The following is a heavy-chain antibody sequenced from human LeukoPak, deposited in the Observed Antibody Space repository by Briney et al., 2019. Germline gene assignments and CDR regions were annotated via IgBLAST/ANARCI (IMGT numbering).Heavy chain of an antibody. V-gene: IGHV4-59*11. CDR1: GGSISSHY. CDR2: IYYSGST. J-gene: IGHJ4*02. CDR3: ARDGSEYYYDSTGYPGGFDY. Sequence: SETLSLTCTVSGGSISSHYWSWIRQPPGKGLEWIGYIYYSGSTNYNPSLKSRVTISVDTSKNQFSLKRSSVTAADTAVYYCARDGSEYYYDSTGYPGGFDYWGQGTLVTVSS. D-gene: IGHD3-22*01.